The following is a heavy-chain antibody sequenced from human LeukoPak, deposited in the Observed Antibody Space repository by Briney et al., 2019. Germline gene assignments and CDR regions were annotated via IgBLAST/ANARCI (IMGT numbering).Heavy chain of an antibody. D-gene: IGHD3-22*01. CDR3: ARGSYDSSGYPSNFDY. V-gene: IGHV3-66*01. CDR1: GFTFSSYW. Sequence: GGSLRLSCAASGFTFSSYWLSWVRQAPGKGLEWVSVIYSGGSTYYADSVKGRFTISRENAKNSLYLQMNSLRAGDTAVYYCARGSYDSSGYPSNFDYWGQGTLVTVSS. J-gene: IGHJ4*02. CDR2: IYSGGST.